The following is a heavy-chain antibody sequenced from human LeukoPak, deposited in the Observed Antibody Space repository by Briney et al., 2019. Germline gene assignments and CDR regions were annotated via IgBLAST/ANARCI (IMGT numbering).Heavy chain of an antibody. CDR3: ARAMLGVGDAFHI. D-gene: IGHD3-16*01. CDR1: RFTFSNYA. V-gene: IGHV3-7*01. CDR2: INEDGSEK. J-gene: IGHJ3*02. Sequence: GGSLRLSCAASRFTFSNYAMNWVRQAPGKGLECVAKINEDGSEKHYVDSVKGRFTISRDNARNSLYLQMNSLRAGDTAIYYCARAMLGVGDAFHIWGQGTMVTVSS.